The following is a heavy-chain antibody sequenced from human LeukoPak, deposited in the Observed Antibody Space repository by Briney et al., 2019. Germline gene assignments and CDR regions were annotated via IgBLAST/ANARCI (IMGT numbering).Heavy chain of an antibody. D-gene: IGHD3-10*01. CDR3: AREIAVDMVRGVIEGFDY. CDR2: INPNSGGT. V-gene: IGHV1-2*02. Sequence: GASVKVSCKASGYTFTSYYMHWVRQAPGQGLEWMGWINPNSGGTNYAQKFQGRVTMTRDTSISTAYMELSRLRSDDTAVYYCAREIAVDMVRGVIEGFDYWGQGTLVTVSS. J-gene: IGHJ4*02. CDR1: GYTFTSYY.